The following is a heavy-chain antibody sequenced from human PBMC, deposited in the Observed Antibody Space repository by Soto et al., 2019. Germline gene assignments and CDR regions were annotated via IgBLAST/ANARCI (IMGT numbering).Heavy chain of an antibody. CDR2: IDPSDSYT. J-gene: IGHJ6*02. V-gene: IGHV5-10-1*01. CDR3: ARIIGYCSSTSCYRGGGYYYYGVDV. CDR1: GYSFTSYW. D-gene: IGHD2-2*02. Sequence: GGSLKISCNGSGYSFTSYWIGLVRQMPWKGLEWIGRIDPSDSYTNYSPSCQGHVTISADKCISTAYLQWSSLKASDTAMDYCARIIGYCSSTSCYRGGGYYYYGVDVWGQGTPVTVSS.